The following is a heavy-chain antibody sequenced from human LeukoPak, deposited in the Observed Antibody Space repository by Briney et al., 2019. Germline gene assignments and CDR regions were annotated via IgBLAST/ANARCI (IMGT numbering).Heavy chain of an antibody. Sequence: PGGSLRLSCAASGFTFSSYALSWVRQAPGKGLEWVSTISDSGDSTYFADSVKGRCTISRDNSRDTFFLQMNRLRAEDTAVYFCAKGNQWLVYSYFDSWGQGTVVTVSS. CDR3: AKGNQWLVYSYFDS. CDR2: ISDSGDST. CDR1: GFTFSSYA. J-gene: IGHJ4*02. D-gene: IGHD6-19*01. V-gene: IGHV3-23*01.